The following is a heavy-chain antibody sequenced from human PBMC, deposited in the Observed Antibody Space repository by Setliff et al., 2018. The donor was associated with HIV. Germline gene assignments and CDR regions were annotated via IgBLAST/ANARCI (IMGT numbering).Heavy chain of an antibody. Sequence: SETLSLTCAVYGGSVSGHYWGWFRQPPRKGLEWIGEIAPSGATNYLPSLKSRVTMSLDTSKNQFSLKMTSVTAADTALYYCSNWNTTIDADAWGQGTLVTVSS. D-gene: IGHD5-18*01. CDR2: IAPSGAT. CDR1: GGSVSGHY. J-gene: IGHJ5*02. V-gene: IGHV4-34*01. CDR3: SNWNTTIDADA.